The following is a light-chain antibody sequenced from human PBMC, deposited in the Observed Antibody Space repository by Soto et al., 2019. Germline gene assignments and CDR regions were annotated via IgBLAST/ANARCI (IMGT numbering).Light chain of an antibody. Sequence: QSVLTQPASVSGSPGQSITISCTGISSDVGGYNYVSWYQQHPGKAPKLMIHEVSNRPSGVSNRFSGSKSGNTASLTISGLQAEDEADYYCSSYTSSRAYVFGTGTKVTVL. CDR1: SSDVGGYNY. CDR2: EVS. V-gene: IGLV2-14*01. CDR3: SSYTSSRAYV. J-gene: IGLJ1*01.